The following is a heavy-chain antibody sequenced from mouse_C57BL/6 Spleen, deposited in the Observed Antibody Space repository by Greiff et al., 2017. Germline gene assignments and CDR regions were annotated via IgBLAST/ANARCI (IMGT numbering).Heavy chain of an antibody. CDR2: IDPENGDT. V-gene: IGHV14-4*01. J-gene: IGHJ2*01. Sequence: LVESGAELVRPGASVKLSCTASGFNIKDDYMHWVKQRPEQGLEWIGWIDPENGDTEYASKFQGKATITADTSSNTAYLQLSSLTSEDTAVYYCTTDYDEGYWGQGTTLTVSS. CDR1: GFNIKDDY. CDR3: TTDYDEGY. D-gene: IGHD2-4*01.